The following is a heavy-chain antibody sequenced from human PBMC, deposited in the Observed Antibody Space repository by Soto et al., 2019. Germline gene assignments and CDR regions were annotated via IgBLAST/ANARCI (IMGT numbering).Heavy chain of an antibody. V-gene: IGHV3-30-3*01. CDR3: ASDYYRFNSGYGFSMDV. Sequence: QVQLVESGGGVVQPGRSLRLSCAASGFTFSSYAMHWVRQAPGKGLEWVAVISYDGSNKYYADSVKGLFTISRDNSKNTLYLQMNSLRAEETAVYYCASDYYRFNSGYGFSMDVWGQGTTVTVSS. CDR2: ISYDGSNK. D-gene: IGHD5-12*01. J-gene: IGHJ6*02. CDR1: GFTFSSYA.